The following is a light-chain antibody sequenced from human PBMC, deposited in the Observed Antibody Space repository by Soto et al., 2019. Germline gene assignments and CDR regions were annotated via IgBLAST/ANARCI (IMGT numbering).Light chain of an antibody. CDR2: WAS. Sequence: IVMTQSPDSLAVSLGERATINCKSSQSVLYSSNNKNYLAWYQQKPGQPPKLLIYWASTRESGVPDRFSGSGSGTDFTLTISSLQAEDVAVYYCQQCYSTPPTFGQGTRLEIK. CDR3: QQCYSTPPT. J-gene: IGKJ5*01. CDR1: QSVLYSSNNKNY. V-gene: IGKV4-1*01.